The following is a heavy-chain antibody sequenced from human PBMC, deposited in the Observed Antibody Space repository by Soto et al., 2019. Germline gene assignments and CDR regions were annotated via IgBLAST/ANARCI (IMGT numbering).Heavy chain of an antibody. D-gene: IGHD1-26*01. J-gene: IGHJ4*02. CDR1: GYTFTSYD. Sequence: QVQLVQSGAEVKKPGASVKVSCKASGYTFTSYDINWVRQATGQGLEWMGWMNPNSGNTGYAQKIQGXXTXTXXTSITTAHRERSSMRSDATAVYYCASEEGANRFDSWGQATLVTVSS. CDR3: ASEEGANRFDS. CDR2: MNPNSGNT. V-gene: IGHV1-8*01.